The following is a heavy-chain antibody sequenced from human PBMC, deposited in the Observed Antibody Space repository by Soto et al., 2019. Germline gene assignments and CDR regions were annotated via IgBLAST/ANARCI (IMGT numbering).Heavy chain of an antibody. D-gene: IGHD3-10*01. Sequence: QVQLVQSGAELKEPGDSVRVSCEASGYTFTAYYIHWVRQAPGQGLAWMGWINPRFGDTSYAQEFQGRVSRTRDTSISTVYMELSRLPSDDTAIDYCARNMAYYYGPGSGNGHGFWGQGTPVTVFS. V-gene: IGHV1-2*02. J-gene: IGHJ4*03. CDR3: ARNMAYYYGPGSGNGHGF. CDR1: GYTFTAYY. CDR2: INPRFGDT.